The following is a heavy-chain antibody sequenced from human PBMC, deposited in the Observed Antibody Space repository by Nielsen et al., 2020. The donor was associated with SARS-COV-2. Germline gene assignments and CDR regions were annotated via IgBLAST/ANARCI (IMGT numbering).Heavy chain of an antibody. CDR2: ISYDGSNK. CDR3: ARAYSSSWYIDY. D-gene: IGHD6-13*01. J-gene: IGHJ4*02. Sequence: GGSLRLSCAASGFTFSSYAMHWVRQAPGKGLGWVAVISYDGSNKYYADSVKGRFTISRDNAKNSLYLQMNSLRAEDTAVYCCARAYSSSWYIDYWGQGTLVTVSS. CDR1: GFTFSSYA. V-gene: IGHV3-30-3*01.